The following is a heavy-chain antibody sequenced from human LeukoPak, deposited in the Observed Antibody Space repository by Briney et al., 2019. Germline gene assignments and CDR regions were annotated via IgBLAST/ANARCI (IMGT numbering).Heavy chain of an antibody. J-gene: IGHJ4*02. CDR2: IYSTGST. CDR3: ARQIASAGTAGFDF. D-gene: IGHD6-13*01. CDR1: GGSISSYY. Sequence: SETLSLTCTVSGGSISSYYWSWIRQPAGKGLEWIGRIYSTGSTNYNPSLKSRVTMSVDTSKNQFSLRLRSVTAAETAVYYCARQIASAGTAGFDFWGQGALVTVSS. V-gene: IGHV4-4*07.